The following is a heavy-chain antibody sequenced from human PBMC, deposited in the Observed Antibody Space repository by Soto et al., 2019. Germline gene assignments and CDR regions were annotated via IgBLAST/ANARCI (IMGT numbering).Heavy chain of an antibody. Sequence: PSETLSLTCTVSGDYINSDYYWSWIRQPPGKGLEWIGYIYYSGSTNYNPSLKSRVTISVDTSKNQFSLKLSSVTAADTAVYYCASSNYYYDSSGYDYWGQGTLVTVSS. CDR3: ASSNYYYDSSGYDY. D-gene: IGHD3-22*01. CDR2: IYYSGST. J-gene: IGHJ4*02. V-gene: IGHV4-61*01. CDR1: GDYINSDYY.